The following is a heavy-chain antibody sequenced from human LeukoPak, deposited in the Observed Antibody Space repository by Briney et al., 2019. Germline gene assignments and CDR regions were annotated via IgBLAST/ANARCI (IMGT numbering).Heavy chain of an antibody. CDR2: INHSGST. Sequence: SETLSLTCTVSGGSISSYYWSWIRQPPGKGLEWIGEINHSGSTNYNPSLKSRVTISVDTSKNQLSLKLSSVTAADTAVYYCARGRITIFGVVNRDYYYYMDVRGKGTTVTVSS. CDR1: GGSISSYY. V-gene: IGHV4-34*01. CDR3: ARGRITIFGVVNRDYYYYMDV. J-gene: IGHJ6*03. D-gene: IGHD3-3*01.